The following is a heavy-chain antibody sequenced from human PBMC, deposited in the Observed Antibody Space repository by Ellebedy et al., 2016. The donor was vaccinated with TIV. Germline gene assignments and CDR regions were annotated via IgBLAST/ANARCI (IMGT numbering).Heavy chain of an antibody. CDR2: ISYDGSHK. D-gene: IGHD2-2*03. V-gene: IGHV3-30*18. J-gene: IGHJ6*03. CDR3: ANFGYCSTTSCSDNYHYYFMDF. CDR1: GFTFSSYD. Sequence: GESLKISCAASGFTFSSYDLHWVRQAPGKGLDWVAVISYDGSHKYYADSVKGRFTISRDNSKNTLYLQMNNLRAEDTAVYFCANFGYCSTTSCSDNYHYYFMDFWGKGTTVTVSS.